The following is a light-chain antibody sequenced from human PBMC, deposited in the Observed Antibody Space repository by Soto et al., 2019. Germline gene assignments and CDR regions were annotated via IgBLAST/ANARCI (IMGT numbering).Light chain of an antibody. V-gene: IGKV1-39*01. J-gene: IGKJ1*01. Sequence: IQRTQSPSSLSASVGGIVTITCRASQSISSYLNWYQQKPGTAPKLLIYAASSLQSGVPSRFSGSGSGTDFTLTLSRLQSEDSAVHYCQQYNTWPWTFGQGTQVDIK. CDR1: QSISSY. CDR3: QQYNTWPWT. CDR2: AAS.